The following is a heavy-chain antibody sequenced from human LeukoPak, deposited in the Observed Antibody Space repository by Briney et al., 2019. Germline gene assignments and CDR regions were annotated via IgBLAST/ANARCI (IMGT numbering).Heavy chain of an antibody. V-gene: IGHV3-53*04. D-gene: IGHD3-22*01. CDR3: ARENYYDSSGRFDY. CDR2: IYSGGST. CDR1: GFTVSSNY. J-gene: IGHJ4*02. Sequence: GGSLRLSCAASGFTVSSNYMSWVRQAPGKGLEWVSVIYSGGSTYSADSVKGRFTISRHNSKNTLYLQMNSLRAEDTAVYYCARENYYDSSGRFDYWGQGTLVTVSS.